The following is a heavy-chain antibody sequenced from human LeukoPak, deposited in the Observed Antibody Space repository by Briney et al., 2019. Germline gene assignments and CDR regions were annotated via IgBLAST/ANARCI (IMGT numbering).Heavy chain of an antibody. V-gene: IGHV4-59*08. CDR3: ARQAFCSGSSCNPFDY. J-gene: IGHJ4*02. D-gene: IGHD2-15*01. CDR1: GGSISSGF. Sequence: SETLSLTCTVSGGSISSGFWSWIRQPPGKGLEWIGYIYYSGSTNYNPSLKSRVTISIDTSKSQFSPKLSSVTAADTAVYYCARQAFCSGSSCNPFDYWGQGTLVTVSS. CDR2: IYYSGST.